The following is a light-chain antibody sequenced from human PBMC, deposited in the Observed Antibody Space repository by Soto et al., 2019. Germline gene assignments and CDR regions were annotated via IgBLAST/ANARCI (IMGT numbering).Light chain of an antibody. CDR3: SSYGGSNNLI. V-gene: IGLV2-8*01. J-gene: IGLJ2*01. CDR2: DVS. Sequence: QSALTQPPSASGSPGQSVTISCTGTSSDVGGYNYVSWYQQHPGKAPKLMIYDVSERPSGVPDRFSGSKSGNTASLTVSGLQAEDEAGYYCSSYGGSNNLIFGGGTKLTVL. CDR1: SSDVGGYNY.